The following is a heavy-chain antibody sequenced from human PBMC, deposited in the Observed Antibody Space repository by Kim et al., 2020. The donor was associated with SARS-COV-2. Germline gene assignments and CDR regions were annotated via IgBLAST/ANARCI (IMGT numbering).Heavy chain of an antibody. J-gene: IGHJ4*03. CDR1: GGSFSGYY. Sequence: SETLSLTCAVYGGSFSGYYWSWIRQPPGKGLEWIGEINHSGSTNYNPSLKSRVTISVDTSKNQFSLKLSSVTAADTAVYYCARGAIFGVVVRKRYFDYWG. CDR3: ARGAIFGVVVRKRYFDY. CDR2: INHSGST. D-gene: IGHD3-3*01. V-gene: IGHV4-34*01.